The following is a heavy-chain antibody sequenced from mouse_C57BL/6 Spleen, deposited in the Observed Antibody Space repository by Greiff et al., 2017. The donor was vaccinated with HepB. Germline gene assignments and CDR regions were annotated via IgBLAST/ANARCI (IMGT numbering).Heavy chain of an antibody. CDR2: IYPGDGDT. J-gene: IGHJ3*01. D-gene: IGHD4-1*01. CDR1: GYAFSSSW. Sequence: VQLQESGPELVKPGASVKISCKASGYAFSSSWMNWVKQRPGKGLEWIGRIYPGDGDTNYNGKFKGKATLTADKSSSTAYMQLSSLTSEDSAVYFCADLGAYWGQGTLVTVSA. CDR3: ADLGAY. V-gene: IGHV1-82*01.